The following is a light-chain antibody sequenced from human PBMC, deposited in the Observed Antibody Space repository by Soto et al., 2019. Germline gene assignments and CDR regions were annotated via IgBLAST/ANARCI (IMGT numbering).Light chain of an antibody. Sequence: EIVLTQSPATLSLSPGDTATLSCRASQSVSTWLTWYQQKPGQAPRLLIYDASNRATGIPARFSGSGSGTDCTFTISSLEHDDFAVYYCQQRSNWITFGEGTGLEIE. J-gene: IGKJ5*01. CDR1: QSVSTW. V-gene: IGKV3-11*01. CDR3: QQRSNWIT. CDR2: DAS.